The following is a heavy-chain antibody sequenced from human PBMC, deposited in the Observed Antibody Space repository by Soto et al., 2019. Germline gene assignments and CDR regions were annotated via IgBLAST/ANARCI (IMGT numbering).Heavy chain of an antibody. V-gene: IGHV1-8*01. D-gene: IGHD1-26*01. CDR2: MNPNSGTT. J-gene: IGHJ4*02. Sequence: QVQLVQSGAEVKKPGASAKVSCKASGYTFTSYDINWVRQATGQGLEWMGWMNPNSGTTGYAQTFQGRVTMTRNTSITTAYMELSSLRSEDTAVYYCAREISGSYRFDYWGQGTLVTVSS. CDR1: GYTFTSYD. CDR3: AREISGSYRFDY.